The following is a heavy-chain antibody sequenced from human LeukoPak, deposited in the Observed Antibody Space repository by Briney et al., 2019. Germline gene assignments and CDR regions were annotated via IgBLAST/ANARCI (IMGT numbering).Heavy chain of an antibody. Sequence: GASVKVSCTACGGTFSRYGISWVRQAPGQGLEWVGEITPMFGTANYAQKFQGRVTMTADESTSTAYLELSSLRYEDTAVYYCTRDAAIYDSSGYYYLWWGQGTLVTVSS. CDR1: GGTFSRYG. J-gene: IGHJ4*02. CDR3: TRDAAIYDSSGYYYLW. D-gene: IGHD3-22*01. V-gene: IGHV1-69*13. CDR2: ITPMFGTA.